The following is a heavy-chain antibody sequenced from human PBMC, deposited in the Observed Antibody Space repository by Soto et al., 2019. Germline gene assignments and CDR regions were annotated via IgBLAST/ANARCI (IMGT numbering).Heavy chain of an antibody. Sequence: GGSLRLSCAVSGFTFSDLYMSWIRQAPGKGLEWVSYISSSGHSTQYADSVKGRFIISRDNAKNSLYLQMNSLRAEDTAVYYCARDRGAVAGQYFDYWGQGTLVTVSS. CDR3: ARDRGAVAGQYFDY. D-gene: IGHD6-19*01. V-gene: IGHV3-11*05. CDR2: ISSSGHST. CDR1: GFTFSDLY. J-gene: IGHJ4*02.